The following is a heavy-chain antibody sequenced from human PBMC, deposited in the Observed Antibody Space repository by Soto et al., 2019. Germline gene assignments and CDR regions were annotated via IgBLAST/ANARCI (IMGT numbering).Heavy chain of an antibody. CDR2: IYYSGST. V-gene: IGHV4-34*01. CDR3: ARQVPAAIRLGWFDP. Sequence: SETLSLTCAVYGGSFSGYYWSWIRKPPGKGLEWIGSIYYSGSTYYRPSLKSRVTISVDTSKNQFSLKLSSVTAADTAVYYCARQVPAAIRLGWFDPWGQGTLVTVSS. D-gene: IGHD2-2*02. CDR1: GGSFSGYY. J-gene: IGHJ5*02.